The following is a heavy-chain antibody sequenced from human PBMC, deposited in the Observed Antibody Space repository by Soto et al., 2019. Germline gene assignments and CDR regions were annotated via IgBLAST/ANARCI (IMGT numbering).Heavy chain of an antibody. Sequence: EVQLMESGGGLVQPGGSLRLSCTASGFTFSTYWMHWVRQAPGKGLVWVAHINSDGISTIYADSVKGRFTISRDNAKNTLNLQMNSLRVEDTAVYFCARRESDSVTGYSLDYWGQATLVTVSP. CDR3: ARRESDSVTGYSLDY. J-gene: IGHJ4*02. V-gene: IGHV3-74*01. CDR2: INSDGIST. CDR1: GFTFSTYW. D-gene: IGHD3-9*01.